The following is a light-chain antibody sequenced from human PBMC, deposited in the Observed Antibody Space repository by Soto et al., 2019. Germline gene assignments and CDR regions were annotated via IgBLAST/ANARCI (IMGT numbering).Light chain of an antibody. CDR1: QGISSY. CDR2: AAS. CDR3: QQYYSYPRT. J-gene: IGKJ1*01. Sequence: TPMTGSRSYLSGTTGDSITITFLASQGISSYLAWYQQKPGKAPKLLIDAASTLQSGVPSRFSGSGSGTDFTLTISCLQSEDVATYYCQQYYSYPRTFGQGTKVDIK. V-gene: IGKV1-8*01.